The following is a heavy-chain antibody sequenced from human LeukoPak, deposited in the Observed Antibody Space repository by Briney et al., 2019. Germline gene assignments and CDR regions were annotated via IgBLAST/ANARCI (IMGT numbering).Heavy chain of an antibody. CDR3: ARDLSSAPHDVDWAANVFDP. J-gene: IGHJ5*02. D-gene: IGHD6-6*01. Sequence: QSGGSLRLSCAASGFVFSYSALHWVRRAPGKGLEWVALTSYDGKSSFYTDSVKGRFTISRDNSKNTLYLEMNSLGPDDTGVYYCARDLSSAPHDVDWAANVFDPWGQGTLVTVSS. CDR1: GFVFSYSA. V-gene: IGHV3-30*04. CDR2: TSYDGKSS.